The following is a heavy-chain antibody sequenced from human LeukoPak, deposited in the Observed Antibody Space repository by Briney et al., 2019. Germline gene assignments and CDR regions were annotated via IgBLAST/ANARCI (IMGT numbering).Heavy chain of an antibody. V-gene: IGHV4-38-2*02. CDR2: IYYSGST. CDR1: GYSVSSGYY. J-gene: IGHJ4*02. Sequence: PSETLSLTCTVSGYSVSSGYYWGWIRQPPGKGLEWIGSIYYSGSTYYNPSLKSRVTISVDTSKNQFSLKLSSVTAADTAVYYCARHPTYYYGSGSYYREYYFDYWGQGTLVTVSS. D-gene: IGHD3-10*01. CDR3: ARHPTYYYGSGSYYREYYFDY.